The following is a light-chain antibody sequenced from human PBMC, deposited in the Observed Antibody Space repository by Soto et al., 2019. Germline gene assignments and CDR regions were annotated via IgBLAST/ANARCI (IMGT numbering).Light chain of an antibody. CDR1: RSDIGGYNY. V-gene: IGLV2-14*01. CDR2: SVS. CDR3: FSYTSSSTHV. J-gene: IGLJ1*01. Sequence: QSALTQPASVSGSPGQSITISCTGTRSDIGGYNYVSWYQQHPGKAPKLMIFSVSNRPSGVSDRFSGSKSGSTASLTISGLQTEDEADYYCFSYTSSSTHVFGTGTKLTVL.